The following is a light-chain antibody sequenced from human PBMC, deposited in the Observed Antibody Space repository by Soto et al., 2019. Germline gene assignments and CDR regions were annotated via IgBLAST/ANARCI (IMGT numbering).Light chain of an antibody. CDR2: AAS. CDR1: QSVSSVR. Sequence: EIVLTQSPGTLSLSPGERATLSCRASQSVSSVRLAWYQQKPGQAPRLLIYAASTRATGIPGGFSGSRSGTDFTLTISRLEPEDFAVYYCQQYGSSPLYTFGQGTKLEIK. J-gene: IGKJ2*01. V-gene: IGKV3-20*01. CDR3: QQYGSSPLYT.